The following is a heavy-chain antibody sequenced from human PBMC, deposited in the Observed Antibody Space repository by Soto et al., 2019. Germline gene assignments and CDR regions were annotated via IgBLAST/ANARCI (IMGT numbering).Heavy chain of an antibody. J-gene: IGHJ4*02. D-gene: IGHD2-15*01. CDR3: ARGDTVVRTFDY. CDR2: IYYSGST. CDR1: GGSISSGDYY. Sequence: PSETLSLTCTVSGGSISSGDYYWSWIRQPPGKGLEWIGYIYYSGSTYYNPSLKSRVTISVDTSKNQFSLKLSSVTAADTAVYYCARGDTVVRTFDYWGQGTLVTVSS. V-gene: IGHV4-30-4*01.